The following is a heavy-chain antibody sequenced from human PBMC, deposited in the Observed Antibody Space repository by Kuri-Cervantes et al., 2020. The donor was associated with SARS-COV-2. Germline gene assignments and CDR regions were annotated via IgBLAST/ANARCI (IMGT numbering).Heavy chain of an antibody. CDR3: ARGIAVAKPFFDY. Sequence: GESLKISCAASGFTFSSYAMHWVRQAPGKGLEWEAVISYDGSNKYYADSVKGRFTISRDNSKNTLYLQMNSLRAEDTAVYYCARGIAVAKPFFDYWGQGTLVTVSS. V-gene: IGHV3-30-3*01. J-gene: IGHJ4*02. D-gene: IGHD6-19*01. CDR2: ISYDGSNK. CDR1: GFTFSSYA.